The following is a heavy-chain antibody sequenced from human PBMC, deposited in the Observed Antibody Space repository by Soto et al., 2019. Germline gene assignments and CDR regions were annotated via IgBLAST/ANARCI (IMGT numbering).Heavy chain of an antibody. CDR1: GFSLSTSGVG. CDR2: LYCSDDK. CDR3: AHRGYRSSEFDY. J-gene: IGHJ4*02. V-gene: IGHV2-5*01. Sequence: QITLKESGPTLVKPTQTLTLTGTFSGFSLSTSGVGVGWIRQPPGQALDWLALLYCSDDKRYSPSLQSRLTMTKDTSKNQVVLKMTNMDPVDTGTYYGAHRGYRSSEFDYWGQGILVTVSS. D-gene: IGHD6-13*01.